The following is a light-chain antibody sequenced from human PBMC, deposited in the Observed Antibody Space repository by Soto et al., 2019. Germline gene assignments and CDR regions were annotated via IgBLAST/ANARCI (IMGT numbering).Light chain of an antibody. J-gene: IGKJ4*01. CDR1: QSVSNY. CDR2: DAS. V-gene: IGKV3-11*01. Sequence: EIVLTQSPATLSLSPGERATLSCRASQSVSNYLAWYQQKPGQAPRLLIYDASNRATGIPARFSGSRSGTDFTLTISSLEPEDFIVYYCQQRSNWPRLTFGGGTKVEIK. CDR3: QQRSNWPRLT.